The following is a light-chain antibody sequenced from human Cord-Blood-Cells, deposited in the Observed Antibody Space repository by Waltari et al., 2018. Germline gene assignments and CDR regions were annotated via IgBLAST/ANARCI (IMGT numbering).Light chain of an antibody. CDR1: SSNIGSNY. Sequence: QSVLTQPPSASGTPGQRVTISCSGRSSNIGSNYVYWYQQLPGTAPKLLIYRNNLWPSGVPDRFSGAKSGTSASLASSGLRSEDEADYYGAAWDDSLSGWVFGGGTKLTVL. V-gene: IGLV1-47*01. J-gene: IGLJ3*02. CDR2: RNN. CDR3: AAWDDSLSGWV.